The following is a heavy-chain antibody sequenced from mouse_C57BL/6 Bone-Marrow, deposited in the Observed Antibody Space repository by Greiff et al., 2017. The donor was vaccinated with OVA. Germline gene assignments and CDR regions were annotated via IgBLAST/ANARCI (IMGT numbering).Heavy chain of an antibody. CDR1: GFTFSDFY. J-gene: IGHJ1*03. Sequence: EVKVVESGGGLVQSGRSLRLSCATSGFTFSDFYMEWVRQAPGKGLEWIAASRNKANDYTTEYSASVKGRFIVSRDTSQSILYLQMNALRAEDTAIYYCARDASYYGSIYWYFDVWGTGTTVTVSS. CDR3: ARDASYYGSIYWYFDV. V-gene: IGHV7-1*01. D-gene: IGHD1-1*01. CDR2: SRNKANDYTT.